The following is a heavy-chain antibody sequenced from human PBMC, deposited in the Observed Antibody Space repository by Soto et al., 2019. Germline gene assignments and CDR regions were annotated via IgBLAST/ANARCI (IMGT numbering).Heavy chain of an antibody. D-gene: IGHD3-10*01. CDR3: ARDFETYYYGSGSYYS. CDR1: GYTFTVYY. J-gene: IGHJ4*02. V-gene: IGHV1-2*02. CDR2: INPNSGGT. Sequence: ASLKGSWKAAGYTFTVYYMHWGRQAPGQGLEWMGWINPNSGGTNYAQKFQGRVTMTRDTSISTAYMELSRLRSDDTAVYYCARDFETYYYGSGSYYSWGQGTPVTVSS.